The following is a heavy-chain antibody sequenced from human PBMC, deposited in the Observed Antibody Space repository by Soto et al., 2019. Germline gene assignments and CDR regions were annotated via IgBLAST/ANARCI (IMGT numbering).Heavy chain of an antibody. V-gene: IGHV4-59*01. J-gene: IGHJ4*02. Sequence: SETLSLTCSVSGVSITGSYWSWTRQPPGKTLEWIGYVYHSGTTTYNPSLKSRVSISVDTSKNQFSLRLTSVIAADTAVYYCARDMPYGAGSLAGCDYWGQGILVTVSS. D-gene: IGHD1-26*01. CDR1: GVSITGSY. CDR2: VYHSGTT. CDR3: ARDMPYGAGSLAGCDY.